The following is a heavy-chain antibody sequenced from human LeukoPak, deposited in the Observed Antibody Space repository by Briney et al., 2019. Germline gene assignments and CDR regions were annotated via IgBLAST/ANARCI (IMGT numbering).Heavy chain of an antibody. CDR2: IVGRGSST. Sequence: GASLRLSCAASGFIFSNYAMSWVRQAPGKGLEWVSAIVGRGSSTYYADSVKGRFTISRDNSKNTLYLQLNRLRAEDTAVYYCAKWGDYDILTGYYDSDYWGQGTPVTVSS. D-gene: IGHD3-9*01. CDR1: GFIFSNYA. J-gene: IGHJ4*02. V-gene: IGHV3-23*01. CDR3: AKWGDYDILTGYYDSDY.